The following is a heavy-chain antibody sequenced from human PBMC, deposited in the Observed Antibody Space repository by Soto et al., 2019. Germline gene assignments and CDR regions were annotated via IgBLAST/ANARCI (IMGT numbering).Heavy chain of an antibody. CDR1: GLTFSSYA. J-gene: IGHJ6*02. V-gene: IGHV3-23*01. CDR2: ISGSGGST. Sequence: GGSLRLSCAASGLTFSSYAMSWVRQAPGKGLEWVSTISGSGGSTYYADSVKGRFTISRDNSKNTLYLQMNSLRAEDTAVYDCAKGWARTMLREVVRLGPSGYYGMDVWGQGTTVTVSS. CDR3: AKGWARTMLREVVRLGPSGYYGMDV. D-gene: IGHD3-10*01.